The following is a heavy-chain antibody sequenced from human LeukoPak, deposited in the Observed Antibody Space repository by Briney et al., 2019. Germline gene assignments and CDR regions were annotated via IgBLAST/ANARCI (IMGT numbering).Heavy chain of an antibody. D-gene: IGHD3-10*01. CDR2: IRSTANGYAT. CDR1: GFTFSGSP. V-gene: IGHV3-73*01. J-gene: IGHJ4*02. Sequence: GGSLRLSCAASGFTFSGSPLHWVRPASGKGLEWVGRIRSTANGYATAYAASVKGRFTIPRDDSKNTAYLQMDSLKTEDTAVYYCTGNYYGSGSYADFDYWGQGTLVTVSS. CDR3: TGNYYGSGSYADFDY.